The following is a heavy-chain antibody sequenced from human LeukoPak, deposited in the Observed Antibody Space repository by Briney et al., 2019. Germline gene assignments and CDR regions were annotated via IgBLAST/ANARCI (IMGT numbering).Heavy chain of an antibody. D-gene: IGHD3-10*01. CDR3: ARDKDGDEGFDY. V-gene: IGHV1-2*02. Sequence: ASVKVSCKASGYTFTGYYMHWVRQVPGQGLEWMGWINPNSGGTNYAQKFQGRVTMTRDTSISTAYMELSRPRSDDTAVYYCARDKDGDEGFDYWGQGTLVTVSS. J-gene: IGHJ4*02. CDR1: GYTFTGYY. CDR2: INPNSGGT.